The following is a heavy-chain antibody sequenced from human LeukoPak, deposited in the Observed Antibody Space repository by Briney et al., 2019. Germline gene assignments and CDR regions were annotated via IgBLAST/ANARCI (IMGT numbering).Heavy chain of an antibody. J-gene: IGHJ6*03. V-gene: IGHV3-33*01. CDR2: IWYSGSSL. Sequence: GGSLRLSCTASGFTFSSYGMHWVRQAPGKGLEWVAVIWYSGSSLYYADSVRGRFTISRDNSKNTLNLQMNSLRAEDTGVYFCARDHADCSGGTCYSISSLFSMDVWGKGATVTVSS. CDR1: GFTFSSYG. CDR3: ARDHADCSGGTCYSISSLFSMDV. D-gene: IGHD2-15*01.